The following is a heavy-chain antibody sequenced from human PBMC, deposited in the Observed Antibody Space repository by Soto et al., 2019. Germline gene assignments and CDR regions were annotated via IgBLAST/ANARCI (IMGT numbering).Heavy chain of an antibody. CDR3: AREIEYSSSWYLGRTNDY. V-gene: IGHV1-46*03. J-gene: IGHJ4*02. CDR1: GYTFTSYY. Sequence: ASVKGSCKASGYTFTSYYMHWVRQAPGQGLEWMGIINPSGGSTSYAQKFQGRVTMTRDTSTSTVYMELSSLRSEDTAVYYCAREIEYSSSWYLGRTNDYWGQGTLVTVS. D-gene: IGHD6-13*01. CDR2: INPSGGST.